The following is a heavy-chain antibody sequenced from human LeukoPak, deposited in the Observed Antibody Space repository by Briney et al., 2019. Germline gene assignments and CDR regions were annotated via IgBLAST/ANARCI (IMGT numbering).Heavy chain of an antibody. CDR1: GFTFSSYW. CDR3: VRDPGYYDGSGFHPFDY. J-gene: IGHJ4*02. V-gene: IGHV3-74*01. CDR2: INSDGSSR. D-gene: IGHD3-22*01. Sequence: GGSLRLSCAASGFTFSSYWMHWVRQAPGKGLVWVSRINSDGSSRSYADSVKGRFTISRDNAKNTLYLQMNSLRAEDTAVYYCVRDPGYYDGSGFHPFDYWGQGTLVTVSS.